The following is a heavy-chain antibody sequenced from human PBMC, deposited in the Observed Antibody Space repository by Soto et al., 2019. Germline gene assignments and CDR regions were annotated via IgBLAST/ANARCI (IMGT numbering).Heavy chain of an antibody. J-gene: IGHJ4*02. V-gene: IGHV4-4*02. Sequence: SETLSLTCAVSGGSISSSNWWSWVRQPPGKGLEWIGEIYHSGSTNYNPSLKSRVTISVDKSKNQFSLKLSSETAADTAVYYCASGLRYYGSGSYDYWGQGTLVTVSS. CDR1: GGSISSSNW. CDR2: IYHSGST. D-gene: IGHD3-10*01. CDR3: ASGLRYYGSGSYDY.